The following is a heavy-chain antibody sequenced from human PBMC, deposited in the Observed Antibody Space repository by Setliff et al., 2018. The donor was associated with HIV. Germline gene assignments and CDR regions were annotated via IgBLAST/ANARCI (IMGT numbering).Heavy chain of an antibody. Sequence: PGGSLRLSCAASGFTFSTYAMSWVRQAPGKGLAWVSAISAGGGNTYYADSVKGRFTISRDNSNNMLFLQMNSLRTEDTAVYYCARSGGDCSGISCYSLWFDPWGHGTLVTVSS. CDR3: ARSGGDCSGISCYSLWFDP. CDR2: ISAGGGNT. V-gene: IGHV3-23*01. CDR1: GFTFSTYA. J-gene: IGHJ5*02. D-gene: IGHD2-15*01.